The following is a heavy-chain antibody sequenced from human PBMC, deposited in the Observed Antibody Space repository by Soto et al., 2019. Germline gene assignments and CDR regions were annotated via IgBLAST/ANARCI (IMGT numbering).Heavy chain of an antibody. CDR3: ARGADYDILTGYHYYYYYGMDV. Sequence: ASVKVSCKASGYTFTGYYMHWVRQAPGQGLEWMGWINPNSGGTNYAQKFQGWVTMTRDTSTSTAYMELRSLRSDDTAVYYCARGADYDILTGYHYYYYYGMDVWGQGTTVTVSS. CDR2: INPNSGGT. CDR1: GYTFTGYY. V-gene: IGHV1-2*04. D-gene: IGHD3-9*01. J-gene: IGHJ6*02.